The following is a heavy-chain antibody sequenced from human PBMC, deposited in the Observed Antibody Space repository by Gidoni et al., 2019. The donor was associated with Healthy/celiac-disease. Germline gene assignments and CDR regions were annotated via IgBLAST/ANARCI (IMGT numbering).Heavy chain of an antibody. CDR3: ARGPYDSSGYYYDNWFDP. V-gene: IGHV4-39*01. J-gene: IGHJ5*02. CDR1: GGSISSSSYY. CDR2: IYYSGST. D-gene: IGHD3-22*01. Sequence: QLQLQESGPGLVKPSETLSLTCTVSGGSISSSSYYWGWIRQPPGKGLEWIGSIYYSGSTYYNPSLKSRVTISVDTSKNQFSLKLSSVTAADTAVYYCARGPYDSSGYYYDNWFDPWGQGTLVTVSS.